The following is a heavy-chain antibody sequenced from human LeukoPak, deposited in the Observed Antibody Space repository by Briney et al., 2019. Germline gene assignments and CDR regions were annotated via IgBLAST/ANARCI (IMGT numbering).Heavy chain of an antibody. D-gene: IGHD4-17*01. J-gene: IGHJ4*02. Sequence: SETLSLTCTVSGDSISNYYWSWIRQSPGTGLEWIGYIYSGGSTNYNPSLESRVTISVDTSKNQFSLKLSSVTAADTAVYYCAGLTTVTTFRFFDYWGQGTLVTVSS. V-gene: IGHV4-59*08. CDR2: IYSGGST. CDR3: AGLTTVTTFRFFDY. CDR1: GDSISNYY.